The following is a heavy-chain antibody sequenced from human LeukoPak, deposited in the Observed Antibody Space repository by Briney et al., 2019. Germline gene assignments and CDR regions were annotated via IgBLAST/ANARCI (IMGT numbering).Heavy chain of an antibody. CDR1: GGFISSYY. CDR3: ARVNSVRGYSYGYFDY. V-gene: IGHV4-59*01. D-gene: IGHD5-18*01. J-gene: IGHJ4*02. CDR2: IYYSGST. Sequence: SETLSLTCTVSGGFISSYYWSWIRQPPGKGLEWIGYIYYSGSTNYNPSLKSRVTISVDASKNQFSLKLSSVTAADTAVYYCARVNSVRGYSYGYFDYWGQGTLVTVSS.